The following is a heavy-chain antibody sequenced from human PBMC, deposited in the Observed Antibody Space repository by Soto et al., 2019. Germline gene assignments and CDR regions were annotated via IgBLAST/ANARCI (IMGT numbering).Heavy chain of an antibody. J-gene: IGHJ6*02. CDR3: AREITMIVVVVSRYHYGMDV. V-gene: IGHV4-4*07. CDR1: GGSISSYY. CDR2: IYTSGST. D-gene: IGHD3-22*01. Sequence: PSETLSLTCTVSGGSISSYYWSWIRQPAGKGLEWIGRIYTSGSTNYNPSLKSRVTMSVDTSKNQFSLKLSSVTAADTAVYYCAREITMIVVVVSRYHYGMDVWGQGTTVTVSS.